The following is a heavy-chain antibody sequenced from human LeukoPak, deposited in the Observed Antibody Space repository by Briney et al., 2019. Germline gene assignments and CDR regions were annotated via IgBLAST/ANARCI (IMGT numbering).Heavy chain of an antibody. CDR2: IYYSETT. CDR3: ARQRADYYYYYVDV. Sequence: SETLSLTCTVSGGSINSANYYWGWLRQPPGKGLEWISSIYYSETTYDNPSLKSRVTISIETSKNQFSLKLSSVTASDTAVYYCARQRADYYYYYVDVWGKGTTVAVS. V-gene: IGHV4-39*01. J-gene: IGHJ6*03. CDR1: GGSINSANYY.